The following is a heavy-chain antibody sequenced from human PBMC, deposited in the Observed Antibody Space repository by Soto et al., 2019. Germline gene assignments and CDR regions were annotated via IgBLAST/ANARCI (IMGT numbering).Heavy chain of an antibody. CDR2: ISYDGRNK. V-gene: IGHV3-30*04. Sequence: VQLVESGGGVVQPGRSLRLSCAASGFIFSTYAMHWVRQAPGKGLEWVTFISYDGRNKYYADSVKDRFTISRDNSKNTMYLLMTSLRTEDTAVYYWAREYDSSGYGYDAFDIWGQGTMVTVSS. D-gene: IGHD3-22*01. J-gene: IGHJ3*02. CDR1: GFIFSTYA. CDR3: AREYDSSGYGYDAFDI.